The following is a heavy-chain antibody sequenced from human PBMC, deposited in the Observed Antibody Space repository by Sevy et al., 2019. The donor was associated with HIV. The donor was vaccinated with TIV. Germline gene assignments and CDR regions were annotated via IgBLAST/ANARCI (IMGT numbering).Heavy chain of an antibody. CDR2: MGFDGSNT. V-gene: IGHV3-33*01. J-gene: IGHJ4*02. CDR1: GFTFSTYG. Sequence: GGSLRLSCAASGFTFSTYGMHWVRQAPGKGLEWVAVMGFDGSNTYYADSVKGRFTISRDIAKNTLHLKMNSLRAEDTAVSYCARDLEFYDYGAYGPAFMPDYWGQGTLVTVSS. CDR3: ARDLEFYDYGAYGPAFMPDY. D-gene: IGHD3-16*01.